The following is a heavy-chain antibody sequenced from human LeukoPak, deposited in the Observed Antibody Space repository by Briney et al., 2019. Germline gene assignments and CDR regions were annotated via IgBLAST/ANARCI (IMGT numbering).Heavy chain of an antibody. CDR1: GGTFSSYA. CDR3: ATPVYGDYRRNEYYFDY. CDR2: ITPIFGTA. Sequence: ASVKVSCKASGGTFSSYAIGWVRQAPGQGLEWMGGITPIFGTANYAQKFQGRVTITADESTSTAYMELSSLRSEDTAVYYCATPVYGDYRRNEYYFDYWGQGTLVTVSS. D-gene: IGHD4-17*01. J-gene: IGHJ4*02. V-gene: IGHV1-69*13.